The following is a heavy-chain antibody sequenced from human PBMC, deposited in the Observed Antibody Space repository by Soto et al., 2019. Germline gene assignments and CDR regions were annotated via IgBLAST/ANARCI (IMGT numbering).Heavy chain of an antibody. V-gene: IGHV4-4*02. CDR3: ARKAWVSFES. D-gene: IGHD6-13*01. Sequence: WDTLCLTCSVSVDSMTSVVCCTCVRHPPGKGLEWIGEVFHTWNTNYNPSLKSRVTMSVDKYTNEFSLKVTSVTAADTAIYYCARKAWVSFESWGQGALVTVSS. CDR1: VDSMTSVVC. J-gene: IGHJ4*02. CDR2: VFHTWNT.